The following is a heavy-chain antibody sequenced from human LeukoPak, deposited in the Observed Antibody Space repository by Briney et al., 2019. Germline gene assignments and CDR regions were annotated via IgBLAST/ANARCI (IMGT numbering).Heavy chain of an antibody. V-gene: IGHV3-30-3*01. Sequence: PGRSLRLSCAASGFTFSSYAMHWVRQAPGKGLEWVAVISYDGSNKYYADSVKGRFTISRDNSKSTLYLQMNSLRAEDTAVYYCARGLDYVSFDYWGQGTLVTVSS. CDR3: ARGLDYVSFDY. D-gene: IGHD4-17*01. CDR1: GFTFSSYA. CDR2: ISYDGSNK. J-gene: IGHJ4*02.